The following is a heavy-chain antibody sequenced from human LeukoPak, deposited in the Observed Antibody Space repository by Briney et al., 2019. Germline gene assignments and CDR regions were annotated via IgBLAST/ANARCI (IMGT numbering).Heavy chain of an antibody. Sequence: GGSLRLSCAASGFTFSGSAMHWVRQASGKGLEWVGRIRSKANSYATAYAASVKGRFTIPRDDSKNTAYLQMNSLKTEDTAVYYCTRVLSDSSSAKFDYWGQGTLVTVSS. V-gene: IGHV3-73*01. CDR1: GFTFSGSA. J-gene: IGHJ4*02. CDR2: IRSKANSYAT. D-gene: IGHD6-13*01. CDR3: TRVLSDSSSAKFDY.